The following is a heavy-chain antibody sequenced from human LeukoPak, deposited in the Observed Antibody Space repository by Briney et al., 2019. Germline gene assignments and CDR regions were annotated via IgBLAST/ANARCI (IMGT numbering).Heavy chain of an antibody. V-gene: IGHV4-39*01. J-gene: IGHJ3*01. CDR3: IRLGDQPGWSDY. Sequence: PSETLSLTCTVSGGSISSSPYYWGWIRQPPGKGLEWIGSLHYTGSTYYNPSLKSRVTISVDTSKNQFSLNLRSVTAADTAVYYCIRLGDQPGWSDYWGQGTMVTVSS. CDR1: GGSISSSPYY. D-gene: IGHD3-10*01. CDR2: LHYTGST.